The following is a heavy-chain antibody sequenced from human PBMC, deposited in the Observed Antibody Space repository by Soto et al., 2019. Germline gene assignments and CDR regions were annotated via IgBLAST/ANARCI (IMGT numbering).Heavy chain of an antibody. Sequence: SETLSLTCSVSGGSFSSDSFIWSWVRQLPGKGLEWIGYIYYSGTTYYNPSLKSRVIMSVDTSKNQFSLKLSSVTAADTAVYYCARDHKWDGMDVWGQGTTVTVSS. CDR2: IYYSGTT. CDR3: ARDHKWDGMDV. J-gene: IGHJ6*02. V-gene: IGHV4-31*03. CDR1: GGSFSSDSFI. D-gene: IGHD1-26*01.